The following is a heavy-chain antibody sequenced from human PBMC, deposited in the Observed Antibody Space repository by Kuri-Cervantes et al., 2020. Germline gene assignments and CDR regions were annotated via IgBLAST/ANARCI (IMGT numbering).Heavy chain of an antibody. CDR3: AKGLTGSSGYYFFLGGAFDI. CDR1: GFTFSSYS. V-gene: IGHV3-23*01. CDR2: ISGSGGST. Sequence: GESLKISCAASGFTFSSYSMNWVRQAPGKGLEWVSAISGSGGSTYYADSVKGRFTISRDNSKNTLYLQMNSLRAEDTAVYYCAKGLTGSSGYYFFLGGAFDIWGQGTTVTVSS. D-gene: IGHD3-22*01. J-gene: IGHJ3*02.